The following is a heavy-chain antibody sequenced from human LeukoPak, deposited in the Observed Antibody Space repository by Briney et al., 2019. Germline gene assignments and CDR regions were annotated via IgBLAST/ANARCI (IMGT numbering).Heavy chain of an antibody. CDR1: RGTFSSYA. V-gene: IGHV1-69*04. CDR3: ARAIEPRNGMDV. Sequence: GASVKVSCKASRGTFSSYAISWVRQAPGQGLEWMGRIIPILGIANYAQKFQGRVTITADKSTSTAYMELSSLRSEDTAVYYCARAIEPRNGMDVWGQGTTVTVSS. CDR2: IIPILGIA. J-gene: IGHJ6*02. D-gene: IGHD2-2*01.